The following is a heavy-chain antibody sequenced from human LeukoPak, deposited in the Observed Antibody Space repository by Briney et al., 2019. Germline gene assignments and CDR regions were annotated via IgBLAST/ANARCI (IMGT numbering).Heavy chain of an antibody. CDR2: PNYSGST. Sequence: SETLSFNCTGSAVSVSSYYWSWLGHRPGNGLVWCAYPNYSGSTNYHTSLKSRAIISVATIKNQYLHMLRSVTAADTAVYYCARRYGSGSSVTFDYWGQGTLVTVSS. CDR3: ARRYGSGSSVTFDY. CDR1: AVSVSSYY. J-gene: IGHJ4*02. D-gene: IGHD3-10*01. V-gene: IGHV4-59*02.